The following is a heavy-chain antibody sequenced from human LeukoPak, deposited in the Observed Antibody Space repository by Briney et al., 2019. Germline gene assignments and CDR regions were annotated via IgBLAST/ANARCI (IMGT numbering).Heavy chain of an antibody. CDR3: ASFGYDILTGRIGSIDY. CDR1: GGTFSSYA. Sequence: ASVKVSCKXSGGTFSSYAISWVRQAPGQGLEWMGGIIPIFGTANYSQKFQGRVTITTDESTSTAYMELSSLRSEDTAVYCCASFGYDILTGRIGSIDYWGQGTLVTVSS. V-gene: IGHV1-69*05. CDR2: IIPIFGTA. D-gene: IGHD3-9*01. J-gene: IGHJ4*02.